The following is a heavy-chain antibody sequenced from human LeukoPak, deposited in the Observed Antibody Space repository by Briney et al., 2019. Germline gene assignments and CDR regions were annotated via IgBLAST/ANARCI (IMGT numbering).Heavy chain of an antibody. CDR2: IYHSGGT. CDR3: ATNGYYCMDV. Sequence: PGGSLRLSCAASGFNVSSNYMSWVRQPPGKGLEWIGEIYHSGGTNYNPSLKSRITISVDKSQNQFSLKVNSLTAADTAVYYCATNGYYCMDVWGKGTTVTVSS. CDR1: GFNVSSNY. J-gene: IGHJ6*03. V-gene: IGHV4-4*02. D-gene: IGHD2-8*01.